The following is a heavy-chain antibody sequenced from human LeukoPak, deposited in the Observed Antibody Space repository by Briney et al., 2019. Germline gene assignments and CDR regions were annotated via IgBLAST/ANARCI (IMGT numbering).Heavy chain of an antibody. CDR2: INPNSGGT. J-gene: IGHJ4*02. CDR1: GYTFTVYY. D-gene: IGHD3-9*01. V-gene: IGHV1-2*04. CDR3: ARAGQGVRYFDWLLPQEGPHFDY. Sequence: GASVKVSFTASGYTFTVYYMHWVRQAPGQGLGWMGWINPNSGGTNYAQKFQGWVTMTRDTSISTAYMELSRLRSNDTAVYYCARAGQGVRYFDWLLPQEGPHFDYWGQGTLVTVSS.